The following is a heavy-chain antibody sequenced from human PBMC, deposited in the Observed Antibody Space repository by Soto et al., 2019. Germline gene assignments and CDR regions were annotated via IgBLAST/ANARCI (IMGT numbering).Heavy chain of an antibody. J-gene: IGHJ5*02. D-gene: IGHD2-21*01. CDR2: ISSSSSTI. Sequence: PGXSLRLSGAASGFTFSSYSMNWVRQAPVKGLEWVSYISSSSSTIYYADSVKGRFTISRDNAKNSLYLQMNSLRAEDTAVYYCARDSSYCGGDCYFNWFDPWGQGTLVTVSS. V-gene: IGHV3-48*01. CDR3: ARDSSYCGGDCYFNWFDP. CDR1: GFTFSSYS.